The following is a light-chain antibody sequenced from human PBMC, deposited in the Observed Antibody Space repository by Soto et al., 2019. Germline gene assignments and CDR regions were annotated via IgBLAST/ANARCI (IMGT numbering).Light chain of an antibody. CDR2: GAS. CDR3: QQYNNWTPWT. J-gene: IGKJ1*01. CDR1: QSVSSN. V-gene: IGKV3-15*01. Sequence: EIVMTHSPATLSVSPGERATLSCMASQSVSSNLAWYQQQPGQAPRLIIYGASTTATGIPARFSGSGSGTEFTLTISSLQSEDFAVSYCQQYNNWTPWTFGQGTKVDI.